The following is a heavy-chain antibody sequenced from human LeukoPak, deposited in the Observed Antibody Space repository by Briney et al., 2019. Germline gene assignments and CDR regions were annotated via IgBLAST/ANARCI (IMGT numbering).Heavy chain of an antibody. CDR2: IYYSGST. J-gene: IGHJ4*02. Sequence: PSETLSLTCTVSGGSISSSSYYWGWIRQPPGKGLEWIGSIYYSGSTYYNPSLKSRVTISVDTSKNQFSLKLSSVTAADTAVYYCARQCRRIGPLPDYWGQGTLVTVSS. V-gene: IGHV4-39*01. CDR1: GGSISSSSYY. CDR3: ARQCRRIGPLPDY.